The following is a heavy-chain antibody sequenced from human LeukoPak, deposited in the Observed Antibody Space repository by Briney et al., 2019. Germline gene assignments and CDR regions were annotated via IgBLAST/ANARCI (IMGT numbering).Heavy chain of an antibody. D-gene: IGHD6-13*01. CDR3: ARAGGTSWADY. CDR2: VKQDGTEK. J-gene: IGHJ4*02. CDR1: GFTFSSFW. V-gene: IGHV3-7*01. Sequence: GGSLRLSCGASGFTFSSFWMSWVRQAPGKGLEWVANVKQDGTEKFYVDSVKGRFTISRDNGKNSLYLQMNSLRVEDTAIYYCARAGGTSWADYWGQGTLVTVSS.